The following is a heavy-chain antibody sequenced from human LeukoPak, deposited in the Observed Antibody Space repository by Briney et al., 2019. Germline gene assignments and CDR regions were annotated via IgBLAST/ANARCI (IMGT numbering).Heavy chain of an antibody. CDR3: ARRRLGLLYFFDY. CDR1: GDSLSSTSYY. CDR2: IYYSGNT. V-gene: IGHV4-39*01. Sequence: SETLSLTCSVSGDSLSSTSYYWVWIRQPPGKGLEWIGSIYYSGNTYYNPSLKSRVTISADASKNQFSLELSSVTAADTAIYYCARRRLGLLYFFDYWGQGTLVTVSS. J-gene: IGHJ4*02. D-gene: IGHD2-2*01.